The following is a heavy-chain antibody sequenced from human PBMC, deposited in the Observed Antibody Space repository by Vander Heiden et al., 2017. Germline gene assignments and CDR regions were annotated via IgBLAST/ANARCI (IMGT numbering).Heavy chain of an antibody. J-gene: IGHJ4*02. Sequence: VQSGAEVKEPGESLKISCKGSGYSFTSYWVGWVRQMPGQGLEWMGTIHPGDSETAYSPSFQGQVTISADKSITTAYLHWSSLKTSDTGIYYCARLLGGSRLNFDYWGQGTLVTVSS. D-gene: IGHD2-2*01. CDR3: ARLLGGSRLNFDY. V-gene: IGHV5-51*01. CDR2: IHPGDSET. CDR1: GYSFTSYW.